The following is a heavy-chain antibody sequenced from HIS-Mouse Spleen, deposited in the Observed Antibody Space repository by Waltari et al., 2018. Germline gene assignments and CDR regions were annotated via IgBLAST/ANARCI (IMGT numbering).Heavy chain of an antibody. V-gene: IGHV3-30-3*01. CDR3: ARGRDCSSTSGYYYGMDV. J-gene: IGHJ6*02. CDR2: ISYDGSNK. D-gene: IGHD2-2*01. Sequence: QVQLVESGGGVVQPGRSLRLSCAASGFTFSSYAMHWVRQAPGKGLEWVAVISYDGSNKYYADSGKGRFTISRDNSKNTLYLQMNSLRAEDTAVYYCARGRDCSSTSGYYYGMDVWGQGTTVTVSS. CDR1: GFTFSSYA.